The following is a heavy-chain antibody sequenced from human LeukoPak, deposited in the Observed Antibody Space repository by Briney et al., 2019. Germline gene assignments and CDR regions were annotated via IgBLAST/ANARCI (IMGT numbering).Heavy chain of an antibody. CDR1: GGSITSSNF. V-gene: IGHV4-39*07. D-gene: IGHD2-2*01. Sequence: SETLSLTCTVSGGSITSSNFWGWIRQSPGKGPEWTGSIYYSGSTYYNPSLKSRVTISVETSKIQFSLKLSSVTAADSAVYYCARDSCSSTSCRRKFDNWGQGTLVTVSS. CDR2: IYYSGST. J-gene: IGHJ4*02. CDR3: ARDSCSSTSCRRKFDN.